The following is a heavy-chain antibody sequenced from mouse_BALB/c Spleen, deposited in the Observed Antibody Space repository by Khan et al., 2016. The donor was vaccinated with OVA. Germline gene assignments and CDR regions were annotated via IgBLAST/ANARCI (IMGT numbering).Heavy chain of an antibody. J-gene: IGHJ2*01. CDR1: GYSITSGYA. CDR2: ISYSDVT. D-gene: IGHD1-1*01. CDR3: ARGNYYGYYFDY. V-gene: IGHV3-2*02. Sequence: QLKESGPGLVKPSQSLSLTCTVTGYSITSGYAWNWIRQFPGNKLEWMGYISYSDVTNYNPSLKSRISITRDTSKNQFFLQLNSVTTEDTATYYCARGNYYGYYFDYWGQGTTLTVSS.